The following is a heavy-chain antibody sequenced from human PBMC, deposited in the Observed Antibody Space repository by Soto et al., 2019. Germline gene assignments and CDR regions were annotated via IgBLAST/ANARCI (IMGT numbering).Heavy chain of an antibody. D-gene: IGHD1-1*01. CDR1: GFTFSDFY. V-gene: IGHV3-11*01. CDR2: ISSGSTNI. Sequence: QVQLVESGGGLVKPGGSLRLSCAASGFTFSDFYMSWIRQAPGKGLEWISYISSGSTNIFYADSVKGRFTVSRDNAKNSVYLQMDSLRAEDTAVYYCARDRNAAGSDYWCQGALGTGSS. CDR3: ARDRNAAGSDY. J-gene: IGHJ4*02.